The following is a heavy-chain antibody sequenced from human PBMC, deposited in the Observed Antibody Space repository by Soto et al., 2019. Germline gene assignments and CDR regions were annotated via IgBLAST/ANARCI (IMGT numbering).Heavy chain of an antibody. J-gene: IGHJ6*02. CDR1: GFTFSRYW. CDR2: ISSYGSDT. CDR3: ASNYAYAEGYYWYGIDV. V-gene: IGHV3-74*01. D-gene: IGHD3-16*01. Sequence: GGSLRLSCAASGFTFSRYWMHWVRQAPGKGLVWVSRISSYGSDTHYADSVKGRFTISRDNAKNTLYQQMNSLRADDTAVYYCASNYAYAEGYYWYGIDVWGQGTTVTVSS.